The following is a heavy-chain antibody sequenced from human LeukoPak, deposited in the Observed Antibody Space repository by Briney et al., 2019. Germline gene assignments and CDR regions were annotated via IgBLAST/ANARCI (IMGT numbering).Heavy chain of an antibody. CDR1: GFTFSSYA. D-gene: IGHD4-11*01. J-gene: IGHJ4*02. V-gene: IGHV3-23*01. CDR3: TKDKSFGNYWSPLYYIDG. CDR2: ISGSCGST. Sequence: GGSLRLSCAASGFTFSSYAMSWVRQAPGQGLEWVSAISGSCGSTYYADTVKGRFTISRHNSRHTLYLQMNSLRAEDTAAYYCTKDKSFGNYWSPLYYIDGWGQATLVTVSS.